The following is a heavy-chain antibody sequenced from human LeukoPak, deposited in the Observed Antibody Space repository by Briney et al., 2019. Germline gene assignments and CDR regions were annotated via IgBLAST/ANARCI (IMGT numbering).Heavy chain of an antibody. J-gene: IGHJ4*02. CDR2: IYYSGST. CDR1: GGSISSSSYY. V-gene: IGHV4-39*01. Sequence: SETLSLTCTVSGGSISSSSYYWGWLRQPPGKGLEWIGSIYYSGSTFYNPSLKSRVTISVDTSKNQFSLKLSSVTAADTAVYYCASLDYAEVDYWGQGTLVTVSS. D-gene: IGHD4-17*01. CDR3: ASLDYAEVDY.